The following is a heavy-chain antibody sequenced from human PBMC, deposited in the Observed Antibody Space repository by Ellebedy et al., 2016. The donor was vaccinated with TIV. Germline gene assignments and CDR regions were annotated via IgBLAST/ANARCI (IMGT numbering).Heavy chain of an antibody. Sequence: AASVKVSCKASGYTFTSYYMHWVRQAPGQGLEWMGIINPSGGSTSYAQKFQGRVTMTRDTSTSTVYMELSSLRSDDTAVYYCARDLRDTAMVDYWGQGTLVTVSS. D-gene: IGHD5-18*01. J-gene: IGHJ4*02. CDR3: ARDLRDTAMVDY. CDR1: GYTFTSYY. CDR2: INPSGGST. V-gene: IGHV1-46*01.